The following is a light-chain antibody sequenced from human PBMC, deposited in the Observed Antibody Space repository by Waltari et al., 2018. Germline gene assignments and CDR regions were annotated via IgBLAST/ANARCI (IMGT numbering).Light chain of an antibody. Sequence: DIVMTQSPDSLAVSLGERATINCKSSQSVFLSGHNYNGIAWYQQKPGQPPKLLIYWASARVSGVPDRFSGSGSETDFSLTISSLQAEDVAVYYCQQNRDTPRTFGQGTKVEIK. CDR3: QQNRDTPRT. V-gene: IGKV4-1*01. CDR1: QSVFLSGHNYNG. J-gene: IGKJ1*01. CDR2: WAS.